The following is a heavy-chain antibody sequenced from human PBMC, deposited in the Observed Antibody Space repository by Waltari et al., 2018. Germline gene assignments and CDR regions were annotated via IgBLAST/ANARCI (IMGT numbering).Heavy chain of an antibody. CDR1: GGPFSGYY. D-gene: IGHD1-26*01. CDR3: ARAEQGGSAVGPDFQH. CDR2: INRGGNI. V-gene: IGHV4-34*01. Sequence: QVHLQQWGAGLLKPSETLSLTCAVYGGPFSGYYWAWLRQPPGKGPEWVGAINRGGNIIPHPSPNSRVIMSVDTSKNQVFLKLTSVTAADTAVYYCARAEQGGSAVGPDFQHWGQGTLVTVSS. J-gene: IGHJ1*01.